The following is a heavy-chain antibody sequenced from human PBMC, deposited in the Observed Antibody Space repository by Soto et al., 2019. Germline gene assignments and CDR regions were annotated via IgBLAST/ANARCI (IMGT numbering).Heavy chain of an antibody. CDR2: IAGEGIST. CDR1: GFTFSRYW. J-gene: IGHJ4*02. V-gene: IGHV3-74*01. CDR3: IGHRGVGAF. Sequence: GGSLRLSCAASGFTFSRYWMHWVRQAPGKGLVWVSRIAGEGISTNYADSVKGRFTASGDNAKNTVYLEMSSLRAEDTAVYYCIGHRGVGAFRGQRTLDTVSS. D-gene: IGHD3-3*01.